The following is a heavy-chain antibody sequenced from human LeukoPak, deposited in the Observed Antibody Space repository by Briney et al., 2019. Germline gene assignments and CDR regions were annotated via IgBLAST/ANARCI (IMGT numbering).Heavy chain of an antibody. J-gene: IGHJ6*02. Sequence: GGSLRLSCAASGFTLSSYEMNWARQAPGKGLEWVSYISSSGSTIFYADSVKGRFTISSDNAKNSLYVPMTSLRAEDTAVYYCARSGPGYSSGWYGAYYHYGLDVWGQGTTVTVSS. CDR3: ARSGPGYSSGWYGAYYHYGLDV. V-gene: IGHV3-48*03. D-gene: IGHD6-19*01. CDR2: ISSSGSTI. CDR1: GFTLSSYE.